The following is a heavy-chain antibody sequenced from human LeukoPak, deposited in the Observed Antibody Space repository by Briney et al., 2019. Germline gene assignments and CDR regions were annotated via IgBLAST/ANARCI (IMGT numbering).Heavy chain of an antibody. J-gene: IGHJ3*02. D-gene: IGHD5-18*01. CDR3: ARGVIQLSTDAFDI. V-gene: IGHV4-59*01. CDR1: GGSISGYY. Sequence: SETLSLTCTVSGGSISGYYWSWIRQPPGKGLEWIGYIYYRGSTNYNPSLKSRVTISVDTSKNQFSLKLSSVTAADTAVYYCARGVIQLSTDAFDIWGQGTMVTVSS. CDR2: IYYRGST.